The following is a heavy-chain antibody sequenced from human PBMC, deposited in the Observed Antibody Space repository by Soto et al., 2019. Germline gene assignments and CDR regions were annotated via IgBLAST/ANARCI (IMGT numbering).Heavy chain of an antibody. CDR1: GGSISSYY. V-gene: IGHV4-59*01. CDR2: IYYSGST. D-gene: IGHD4-17*01. Sequence: QVQLQESGPGLVKPSETLSLTCTVSGGSISSYYWSWIRQPPGKGLEWIGYIYYSGSTNYNPSLKWRATTSFXPXKXXFSLKLSSVTAAHTAVYYCASWTTVTTERFDAFDICGQGTMVTVSS. CDR3: ASWTTVTTERFDAFDI. J-gene: IGHJ3*02.